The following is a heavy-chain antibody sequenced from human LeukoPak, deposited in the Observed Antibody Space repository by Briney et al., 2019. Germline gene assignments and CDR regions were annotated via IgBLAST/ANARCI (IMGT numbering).Heavy chain of an antibody. D-gene: IGHD5-12*01. V-gene: IGHV1-69*04. CDR2: IIPILGIA. J-gene: IGHJ4*02. Sequence: ASVKVSCKASGGTFSSYAISWVRQAPGQGLERMGRIIPILGIANYAQKFQGRVTITADKSTSTAYMELSSLRSEDTAVYYCARERLSGYEDYWGQGTLVTVSS. CDR3: ARERLSGYEDY. CDR1: GGTFSSYA.